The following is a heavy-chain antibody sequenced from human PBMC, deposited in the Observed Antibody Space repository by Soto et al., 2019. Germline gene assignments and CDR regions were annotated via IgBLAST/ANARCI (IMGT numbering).Heavy chain of an antibody. CDR1: GFTFSSYG. V-gene: IGHV3-33*01. Sequence: QVQLVESGGGVVQPGRSLRLSCAASGFTFSSYGMHWVRQAPGKGLEWVALIWYDGSNKNYADSVKGRFTISRDDSKNTLYLQMNGLSAEDTAVYYCARDAYLGSGSYAYWGQGTLVTVSS. CDR2: IWYDGSNK. J-gene: IGHJ4*02. CDR3: ARDAYLGSGSYAY. D-gene: IGHD3-10*01.